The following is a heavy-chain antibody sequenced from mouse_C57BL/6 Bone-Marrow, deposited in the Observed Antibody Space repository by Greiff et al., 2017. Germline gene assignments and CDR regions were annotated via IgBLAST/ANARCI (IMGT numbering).Heavy chain of an antibody. D-gene: IGHD1-1*01. Sequence: QVQLQQSGAELARPGASVKLSCKASGYTFTSYGISWVKQRTGQGLEWIGEIYPRSGYTNYNQKFKGKATLTVAKSSSPAYLELRSLTSEDSAVSICAIRAYDVRSYGYWGQGTTLTVSS. V-gene: IGHV1-81*01. CDR2: IYPRSGYT. CDR1: GYTFTSYG. J-gene: IGHJ2*01. CDR3: AIRAYDVRSYGY.